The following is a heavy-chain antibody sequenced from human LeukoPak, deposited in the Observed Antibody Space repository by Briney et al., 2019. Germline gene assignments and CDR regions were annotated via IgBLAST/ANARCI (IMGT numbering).Heavy chain of an antibody. V-gene: IGHV5-51*01. D-gene: IGHD5-18*01. CDR3: ARRGEAMDPFDY. Sequence: GESLKISCKDSGYSFTSYWIGWVRQRPGNGLEWMGIIYPGDSDTRYSPSFQGQVTISADKSINTAYLQWSSLKASDTAIYYCARRGEAMDPFDYWGQGTLVTVSS. CDR2: IYPGDSDT. CDR1: GYSFTSYW. J-gene: IGHJ4*02.